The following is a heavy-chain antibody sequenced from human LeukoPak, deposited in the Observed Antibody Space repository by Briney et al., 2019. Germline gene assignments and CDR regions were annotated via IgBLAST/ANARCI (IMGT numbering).Heavy chain of an antibody. CDR2: INHSGST. CDR3: ARSRGVTNY. J-gene: IGHJ4*02. D-gene: IGHD3-10*01. V-gene: IGHV4-34*01. Sequence: SETLSLTCADYGGSFSDFYWSWIRQPPGTGLEWIGEINHSGSTNYSLSLKSRVTISVDTPKNQFSLKLSSVTAADTAVYYCARSRGVTNYWGQGTLVTVSS. CDR1: GGSFSDFY.